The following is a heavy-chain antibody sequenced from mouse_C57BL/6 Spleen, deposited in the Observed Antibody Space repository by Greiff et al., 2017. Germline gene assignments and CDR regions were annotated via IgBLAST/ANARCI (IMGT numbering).Heavy chain of an antibody. V-gene: IGHV1-53*01. D-gene: IGHD1-1*01. J-gene: IGHJ4*01. Sequence: QVQLQQPGTELVKPGASVKLSCKASGYTFTSYWMHWVKQRPGQGLEWIGNINPSNGGTNYNEKFKSKATLTVDKSSSTAYMQLSSLTSEDSAVYYWARGNYGTPYAMDYWGQGTSVTVSS. CDR2: INPSNGGT. CDR3: ARGNYGTPYAMDY. CDR1: GYTFTSYW.